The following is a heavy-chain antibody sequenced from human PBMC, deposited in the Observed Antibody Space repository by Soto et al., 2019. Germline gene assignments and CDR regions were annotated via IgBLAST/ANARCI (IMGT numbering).Heavy chain of an antibody. J-gene: IGHJ5*02. CDR3: AREGDIVLVPAAITSWFDP. V-gene: IGHV1-69*12. Sequence: QVQLVQSGAEVKKPGSSVKVSCKASGGTFSSYAISWVRQAPRQGLEWMGGIIPIFGTANYAQKFQGRVTITADESTSTAYMELSSLRSEDTAVYYCAREGDIVLVPAAITSWFDPWGQGTLVTVSS. CDR1: GGTFSSYA. D-gene: IGHD2-2*01. CDR2: IIPIFGTA.